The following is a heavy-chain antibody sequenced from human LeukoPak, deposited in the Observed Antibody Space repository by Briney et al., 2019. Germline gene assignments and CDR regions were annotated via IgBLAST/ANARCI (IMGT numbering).Heavy chain of an antibody. CDR3: ARGSKMLGYNWFDP. CDR2: INHSGST. D-gene: IGHD1-26*01. J-gene: IGHJ5*02. V-gene: IGHV4-34*01. Sequence: SETLSLTRAVYGGSFSGYYWNWIRQPPGKGLEWIGEINHSGSTNYIPPLKSRVTISVDTSKNQFSLKLSSVTAADTAVYYCARGSKMLGYNWFDPWGQGTLVTVSS. CDR1: GGSFSGYY.